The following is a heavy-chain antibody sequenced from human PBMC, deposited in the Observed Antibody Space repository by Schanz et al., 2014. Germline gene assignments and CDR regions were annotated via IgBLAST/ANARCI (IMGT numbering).Heavy chain of an antibody. CDR1: GFTFSSYS. CDR3: ARAGYDADNWFDP. V-gene: IGHV3-48*01. CDR2: ISSASSTI. J-gene: IGHJ5*02. D-gene: IGHD2-2*01. Sequence: EVQLVESGGGLVQPGGSLRLSCAASGFTFSSYSMNWVRQAPGNGLEWVSYISSASSTINYADSVKGRFTISRDNAKNSLFLQMNSLRAEDTAVYYCARAGYDADNWFDPWGQGTLVTVSS.